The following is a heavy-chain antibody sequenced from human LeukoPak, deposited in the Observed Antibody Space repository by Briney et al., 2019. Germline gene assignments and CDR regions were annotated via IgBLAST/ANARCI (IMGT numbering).Heavy chain of an antibody. J-gene: IGHJ4*02. CDR3: AGKYYYHSSGYFYVDY. CDR2: IYHSGST. D-gene: IGHD3-22*01. V-gene: IGHV4-38-2*01. Sequence: SETLSLTRAVSGYSISSGYYWGWIRQTPGEGLEWIGSIYHSGSTYYNPSLKSRVTISIDTSKNQFSLKLSSVTAADTAVYYCAGKYYYHSSGYFYVDYWGQGTLVTVSS. CDR1: GYSISSGYY.